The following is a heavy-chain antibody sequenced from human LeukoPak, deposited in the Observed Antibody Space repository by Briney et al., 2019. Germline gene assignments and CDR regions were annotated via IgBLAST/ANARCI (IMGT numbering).Heavy chain of an antibody. V-gene: IGHV3-13*01. CDR2: IGTAGDT. Sequence: PGGSLRLSCAASGFTFSSYSMNWVRQATGKGLEWVSAIGTAGDTYYPGSVKGRFTISRDNAKNSLFLQMNSLRAEDTAVYYCARLPAYCSSTSCYYDYWGQGTLVTVSS. J-gene: IGHJ4*02. CDR3: ARLPAYCSSTSCYYDY. CDR1: GFTFSSYS. D-gene: IGHD2-2*01.